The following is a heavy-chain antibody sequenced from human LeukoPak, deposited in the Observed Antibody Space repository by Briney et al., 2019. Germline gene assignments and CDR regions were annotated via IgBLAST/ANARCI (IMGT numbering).Heavy chain of an antibody. CDR1: GFTFSSYW. CDR3: ARDQWIQLWLRGYNWFDP. J-gene: IGHJ5*02. D-gene: IGHD5-18*01. CDR2: IKQDGSEK. Sequence: PGGSLRLSCAASGFTFSSYWMSWVRQAPGKGLEWVANIKQDGSEKYYVDSVKGRFTISRDNAKNSLYLQMNSLRAEDTAVYYCARDQWIQLWLRGYNWFDPWGQGTLVTVSS. V-gene: IGHV3-7*01.